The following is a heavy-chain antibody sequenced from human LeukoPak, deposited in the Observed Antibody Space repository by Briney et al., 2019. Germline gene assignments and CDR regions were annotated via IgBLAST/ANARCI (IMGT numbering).Heavy chain of an antibody. CDR3: AKSMEWLLFLSHFDY. CDR1: GFTFSSYG. D-gene: IGHD3-3*01. CDR2: ISGSGGSR. Sequence: GGSLRLSCAASGFTFSSYGMHWVRQAPGKGLEWVSAISGSGGSRYYADSVKGRFTISRDNTKNTLYLQMNSLRAEDTAVYYCAKSMEWLLFLSHFDYWGQGTLVTVSS. V-gene: IGHV3-23*01. J-gene: IGHJ4*02.